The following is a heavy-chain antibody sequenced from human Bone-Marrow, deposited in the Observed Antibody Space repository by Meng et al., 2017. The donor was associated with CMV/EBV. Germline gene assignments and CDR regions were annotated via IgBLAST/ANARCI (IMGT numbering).Heavy chain of an antibody. CDR3: ARLIYYDFWSGYHYGMDV. Sequence: LSLTCVASGFTFSNYNMNWVRQAPGKGLEWVSSISSTSGYIYYADSLKGRFTISRDNAKNSLYLQMNSLRAEDTAVYYCARLIYYDFWSGYHYGMDVWGQGTTVTVSS. V-gene: IGHV3-21*01. J-gene: IGHJ6*02. CDR2: ISSTSGYI. CDR1: GFTFSNYN. D-gene: IGHD3-3*01.